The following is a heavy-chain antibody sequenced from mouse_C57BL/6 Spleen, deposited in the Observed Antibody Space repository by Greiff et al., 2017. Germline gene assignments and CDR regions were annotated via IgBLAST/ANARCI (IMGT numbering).Heavy chain of an antibody. J-gene: IGHJ2*01. Sequence: EVQLQQSGAELVRPGASVKLSCTASGFNIKDYYMYWVKQRPEQGLEWIGRIDPEDGDTEYAPKFQGKATMTADTSSNTAYLQLSSLTSEDTAVYYCTHITTVVPDYWGQGTTLTVSS. CDR1: GFNIKDYY. D-gene: IGHD1-1*01. V-gene: IGHV14-1*01. CDR3: THITTVVPDY. CDR2: IDPEDGDT.